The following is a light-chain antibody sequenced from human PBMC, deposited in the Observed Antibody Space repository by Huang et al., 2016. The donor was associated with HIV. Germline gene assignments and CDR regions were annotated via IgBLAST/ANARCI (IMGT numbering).Light chain of an antibody. CDR1: QDITTF. J-gene: IGKJ3*01. CDR2: DAS. CDR3: QQYDSLPWT. Sequence: DIQMTQSPSSLSASVGDRVTITCQASQDITTFLAWYQQRPGKAPKLLIYDASDLETGVPSRFSGSGSGTDFTFTISSLKPEDIATDYCQQYDSLPWTFGPGTKVDIK. V-gene: IGKV1-33*01.